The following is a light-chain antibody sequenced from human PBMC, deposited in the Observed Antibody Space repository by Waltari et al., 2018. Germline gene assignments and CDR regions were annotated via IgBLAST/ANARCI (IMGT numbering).Light chain of an antibody. CDR3: QQYYNWPQT. J-gene: IGKJ2*01. Sequence: EIVMTQSPATLSVSPGERATLSCRASQSISNNLAWYQQKPGQAPRLLVYGASTRATGIPARVRGSGSGKEFNLTISSLKSEDFAVYYCQQYYNWPQTFGQGTKLEIK. CDR2: GAS. CDR1: QSISNN. V-gene: IGKV3-15*01.